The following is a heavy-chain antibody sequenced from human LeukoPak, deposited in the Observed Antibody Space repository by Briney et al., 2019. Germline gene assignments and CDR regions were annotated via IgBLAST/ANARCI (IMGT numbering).Heavy chain of an antibody. CDR2: ISSSSSTT. J-gene: IGHJ4*02. V-gene: IGHV3-11*04. Sequence: NPGGSLRLSCAASGFTFSDYYMSWIRQAPGKGLEWVSYISSSSSTTYYADSVRGRFTISRDNAKNSLYLQMNSLRAEDTAVYYCAGVGGNYPFDYWGQGALVTVSS. CDR1: GFTFSDYY. D-gene: IGHD1-7*01. CDR3: AGVGGNYPFDY.